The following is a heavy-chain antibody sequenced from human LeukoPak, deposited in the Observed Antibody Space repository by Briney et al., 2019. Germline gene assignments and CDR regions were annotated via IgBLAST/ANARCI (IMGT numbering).Heavy chain of an antibody. CDR3: ARGHDSIKTFGEVIKSRTRWFDP. Sequence: SETLSLTCTVDGGSFTDFFWTWSRQAPGKGLEWIGDINHSGGTTYNPSLKSRVTILLDTTNNQFSLKLSSVTAADTAVYYCARGHDSIKTFGEVIKSRTRWFDPWGQGTLVTVSS. J-gene: IGHJ5*02. CDR2: INHSGGT. D-gene: IGHD3-3*01. CDR1: GGSFTDFF. V-gene: IGHV4-34*01.